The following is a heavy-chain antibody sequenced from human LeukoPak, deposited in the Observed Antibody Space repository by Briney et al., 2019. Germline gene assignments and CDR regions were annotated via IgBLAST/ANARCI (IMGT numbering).Heavy chain of an antibody. CDR3: ARDAGHQLSRRNYYAMDV. Sequence: SETLSLTCTVSGGSISSYYWSWIRQPPGKGLEWIGYIYYSGSTNYNPSLKSRVTISVDTSKNQFSLKVNSVTAADTAVYYCARDAGHQLSRRNYYAMDVWGQGTTVTVS. CDR2: IYYSGST. V-gene: IGHV4-59*12. D-gene: IGHD2-2*01. CDR1: GGSISSYY. J-gene: IGHJ6*02.